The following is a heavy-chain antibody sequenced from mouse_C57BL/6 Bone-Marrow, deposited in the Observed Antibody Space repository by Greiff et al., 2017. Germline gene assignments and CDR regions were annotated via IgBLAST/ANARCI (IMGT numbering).Heavy chain of an antibody. CDR1: GYTFTSYW. J-gene: IGHJ4*01. Sequence: QVHVKQPGAELVKPGASVKLSCKASGYTFTSYWMHWVKQRPGQGLEWIGMIHPNSGSTNYNEKFKSKATLTVDKSSSTAYMQLGSLTSEDSAVYYCARCLYAMDYWGQGTSVTVSS. CDR3: ARCLYAMDY. CDR2: IHPNSGST. V-gene: IGHV1-64*01.